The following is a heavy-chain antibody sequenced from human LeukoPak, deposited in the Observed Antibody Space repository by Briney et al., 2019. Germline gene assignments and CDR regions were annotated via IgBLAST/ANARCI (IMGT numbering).Heavy chain of an antibody. J-gene: IGHJ4*02. V-gene: IGHV1-2*02. CDR1: GYTFTGCY. CDR2: INPNSGGT. D-gene: IGHD3-10*01. Sequence: ASVKVSCKASGYTFTGCYMHWVRQAPGQGLEWMGWINPNSGGTNYAQKFQGRVTMTRDTSISTAYMELRSLRSDDTAVYYCARDLLWFGELLFDYWGQGTLVTVSS. CDR3: ARDLLWFGELLFDY.